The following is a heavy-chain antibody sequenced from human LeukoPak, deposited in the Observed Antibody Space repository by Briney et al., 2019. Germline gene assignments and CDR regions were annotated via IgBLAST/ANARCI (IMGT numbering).Heavy chain of an antibody. CDR3: ARAFRGGGRDDDAFDI. CDR1: GGTFTSYA. V-gene: IGHV1-69*13. D-gene: IGHD2-15*01. Sequence: GASVKVSSKASGGTFTSYAISWVRQAPGQGLERMGGIIPIFGTANYAQKFQGRVTITADESTSTAYMELSSLRSEDTAVYYCARAFRGGGRDDDAFDIWGQGTMVTVSS. CDR2: IIPIFGTA. J-gene: IGHJ3*02.